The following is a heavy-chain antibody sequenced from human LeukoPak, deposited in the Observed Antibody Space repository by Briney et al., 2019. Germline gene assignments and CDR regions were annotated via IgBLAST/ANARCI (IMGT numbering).Heavy chain of an antibody. CDR1: GFTFSSYW. CDR3: ARRQQLVHGFDY. CDR2: INSDGSST. D-gene: IGHD6-13*01. V-gene: IGHV3-74*01. J-gene: IGHJ4*02. Sequence: GGSLRLSCAASGFTFSSYWMHWVRQAPGKGLVWVSRINSDGSSTSYADSVKGRFTISRDNAKNTLYLQMNSLRAEDTAVYYCARRQQLVHGFDYWGQGTLVTVSS.